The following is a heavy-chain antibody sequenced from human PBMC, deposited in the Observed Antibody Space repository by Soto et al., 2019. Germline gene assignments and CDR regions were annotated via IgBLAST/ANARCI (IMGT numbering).Heavy chain of an antibody. CDR3: ARAPDCGGGSCYSGHRYYGMDV. J-gene: IGHJ6*02. Sequence: EVQLVESGGGLVQPGGSLRLSCEASGFTFNNYWVHWVRQPPGKGLVWVSRINTAGSWTNYADSVKGRFTMSRDNAKNTLYLQMKSLRDEDTAVYYCARAPDCGGGSCYSGHRYYGMDVWGQGATVTVSS. CDR1: GFTFNNYW. V-gene: IGHV3-74*01. CDR2: INTAGSWT. D-gene: IGHD2-15*01.